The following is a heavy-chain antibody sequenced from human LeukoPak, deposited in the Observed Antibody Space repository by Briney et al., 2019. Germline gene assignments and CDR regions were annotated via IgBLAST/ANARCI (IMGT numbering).Heavy chain of an antibody. D-gene: IGHD6-19*01. CDR1: GGSFSGYY. Sequence: PSETLSLTCAVYGGSFSGYYWSWIRQPPGKGLEWIGEINHSGSTNYNPSLKSRVTISVDTSKNQFSLKLSSVTAADTAVYYCARDRGGYSSGWYALSRPLGYWGQGTLVTVSS. CDR2: INHSGST. J-gene: IGHJ4*02. CDR3: ARDRGGYSSGWYALSRPLGY. V-gene: IGHV4-34*01.